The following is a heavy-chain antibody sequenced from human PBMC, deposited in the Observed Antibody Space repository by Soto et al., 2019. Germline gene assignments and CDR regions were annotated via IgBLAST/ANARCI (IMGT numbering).Heavy chain of an antibody. CDR2: IWYDGSNK. J-gene: IGHJ4*02. CDR1: GFTFSSYG. V-gene: IGHV3-33*01. CDR3: ARDAVLSDYGDPTFDY. Sequence: VQLVESGGGVVQPGRSLRLSCAAFGFTFSSYGMHWVRQAPGKGLEWVAVIWYDGSNKYYADSVKGRFTISRDNSKNTLYLQMNSLRAEDTAVYYCARDAVLSDYGDPTFDYWGQGTLVTVSS. D-gene: IGHD4-17*01.